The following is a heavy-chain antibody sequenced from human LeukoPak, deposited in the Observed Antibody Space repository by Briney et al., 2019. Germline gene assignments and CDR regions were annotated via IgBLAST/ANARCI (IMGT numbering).Heavy chain of an antibody. CDR2: IYTSGST. CDR1: GGSISSYY. J-gene: IGHJ4*02. D-gene: IGHD3-10*01. CDR3: ARTSLYGSGSYSDY. Sequence: SETLSLTCTVSGGSISSYYWSWIRQPAGKGLEWIGRIYTSGSTNYNPSLKSRVTMSVDRSKNQFSLKLSSVTAADTAVYYCARTSLYGSGSYSDYWGQGTLVTVSS. V-gene: IGHV4-4*07.